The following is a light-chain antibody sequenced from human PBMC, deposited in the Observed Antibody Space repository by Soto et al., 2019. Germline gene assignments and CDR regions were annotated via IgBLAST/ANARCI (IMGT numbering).Light chain of an antibody. Sequence: DFQMTQSPSSLSASVGDRVTITCQASQDISDFLNWYQQKPGAAPKLLIYDASNLQAGVPSRFSGSGSGTDFTLTISSLQAEDFATYYCQQLSTYPSTFGGGTKVDIK. J-gene: IGKJ4*01. CDR2: DAS. V-gene: IGKV1-33*01. CDR3: QQLSTYPST. CDR1: QDISDF.